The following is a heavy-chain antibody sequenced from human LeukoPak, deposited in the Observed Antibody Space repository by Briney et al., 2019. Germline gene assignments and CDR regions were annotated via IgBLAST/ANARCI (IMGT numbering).Heavy chain of an antibody. J-gene: IGHJ4*02. CDR1: GYTFTSYG. Sequence: ASAKVSRKASGYTFTSYGISWVRQAPGQGLEWMGWISAYSGNANYAQKLQGRVTMTTDTSTSTAYMELRSLKSDDTAVYYCARDLEYYYGSGSYYESQNYFDYWGQGTLVTVSS. V-gene: IGHV1-18*01. CDR3: ARDLEYYYGSGSYYESQNYFDY. D-gene: IGHD3-10*01. CDR2: ISAYSGNA.